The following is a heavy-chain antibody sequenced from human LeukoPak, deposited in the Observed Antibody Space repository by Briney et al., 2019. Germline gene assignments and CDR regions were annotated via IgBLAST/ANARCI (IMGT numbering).Heavy chain of an antibody. CDR3: AREQISSPIDY. J-gene: IGHJ4*02. D-gene: IGHD2/OR15-2a*01. CDR1: GFTFSSYW. Sequence: GGSLRLSCAASGFTFSSYWMSWVRQAPGEGLEWVANIKQDGSEKYYVDSVKGRFTISRDNAKNSLYLQMNSLRAEDTAVYYCAREQISSPIDYWGQGTLVTVSS. CDR2: IKQDGSEK. V-gene: IGHV3-7*01.